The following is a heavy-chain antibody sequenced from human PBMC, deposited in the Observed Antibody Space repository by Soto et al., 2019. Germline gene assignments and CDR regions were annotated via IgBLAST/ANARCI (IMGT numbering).Heavy chain of an antibody. D-gene: IGHD3-3*01. CDR2: IYYDGST. CDR3: ARGPHDFRSGLWYFDY. CDR1: GVSINSGDYY. J-gene: IGHJ4*02. V-gene: IGHV4-30-4*01. Sequence: QVQLQESGPGLVKPSQTLSLTCSVSGVSINSGDYYCNWIRQTPGKGLEWIGYIYYDGSTYYNPSLESRVTISMDTSKNQFSLKLSSVTAADTAVYYCARGPHDFRSGLWYFDYWGQGTLVTVSS.